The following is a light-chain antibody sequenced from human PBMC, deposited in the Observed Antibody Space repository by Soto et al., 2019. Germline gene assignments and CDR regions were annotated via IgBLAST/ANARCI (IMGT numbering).Light chain of an antibody. V-gene: IGKV3-11*01. CDR2: DAS. CDR1: QSVSSY. J-gene: IGKJ1*01. CDR3: QQRSNWPTLT. Sequence: EIVLTQSPATLSLSPGERATLSCRASQSVSSYLAWYQQKPCQAPRLLIYDASNRATGIPARFSGSGSGTDFTLTISSLEPEDFAVYYCQQRSNWPTLTFGQGTKVDIK.